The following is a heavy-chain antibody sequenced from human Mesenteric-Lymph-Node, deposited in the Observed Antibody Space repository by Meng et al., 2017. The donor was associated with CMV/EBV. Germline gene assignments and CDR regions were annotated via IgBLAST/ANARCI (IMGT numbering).Heavy chain of an antibody. CDR2: IIPILGIA. V-gene: IGHV1-69*02. CDR3: ARIHCSGGSCSHLDY. D-gene: IGHD2-15*01. J-gene: IGHJ4*02. Sequence: SGSTFSSYNISWVRQAPGQGLECMGGIIPILGIANYAQNFRGRVTITADKSTSTAYMGLSSLRSEDTAVYYCARIHCSGGSCSHLDYWGQGTLVTVSS. CDR1: GSTFSSYN.